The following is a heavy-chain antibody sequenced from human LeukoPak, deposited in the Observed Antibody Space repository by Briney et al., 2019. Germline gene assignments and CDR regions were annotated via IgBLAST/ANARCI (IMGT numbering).Heavy chain of an antibody. CDR2: IKQDGSEK. D-gene: IGHD2-15*01. V-gene: IGHV3-7*01. Sequence: GGSLRLSCAASGFTFSSYSMSWVRQAPGKGLEWVANIKQDGSEKYYVDSVKGRFTISRDNAKNSLYLQMNSLGAEDTAVYYCASSYCSGGSCYGGPYYFDYWGQGTLVTVSS. J-gene: IGHJ4*02. CDR1: GFTFSSYS. CDR3: ASSYCSGGSCYGGPYYFDY.